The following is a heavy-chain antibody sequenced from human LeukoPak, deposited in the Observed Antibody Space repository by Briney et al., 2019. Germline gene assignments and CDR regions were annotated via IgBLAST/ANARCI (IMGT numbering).Heavy chain of an antibody. J-gene: IGHJ4*02. CDR3: ARSPTVVAATGIDY. D-gene: IGHD6-19*01. CDR1: GFAFDDYA. Sequence: GGSLRLSCAASGFAFDDYAMHWVRHAPGKGLEWVSGISWNSGTIGYADSVKGRFTISRDNAKNSLYLQMNSLRAEDTAVYYCARSPTVVAATGIDYWGQGTLVTVSS. V-gene: IGHV3-9*01. CDR2: ISWNSGTI.